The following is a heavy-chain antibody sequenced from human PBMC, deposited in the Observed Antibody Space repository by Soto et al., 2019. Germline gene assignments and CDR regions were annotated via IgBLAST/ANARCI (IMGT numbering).Heavy chain of an antibody. CDR1: GGTFSSYA. J-gene: IGHJ4*02. D-gene: IGHD5-12*01. CDR3: ARVSRNSGYDF. CDR2: IIPIFCTA. Sequence: SVKVSCKASGGTFSSYAISWVRQAPGQGLEWMGGIIPIFCTANYAQKFQGRVTITADKPTTTAYMGLSSLRSEDTAVYYGARVSRNSGYDFWGQGTLATV. V-gene: IGHV1-69*06.